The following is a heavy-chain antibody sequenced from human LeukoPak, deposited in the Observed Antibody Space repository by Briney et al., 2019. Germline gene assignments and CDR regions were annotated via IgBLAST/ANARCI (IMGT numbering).Heavy chain of an antibody. CDR2: IYHIGST. Sequence: SETLSLTCAVYGVSFSGYYWSWIRQPPGKGLEWIGEIYHIGSTIYNPSLKSRVTISVDKSKNQFSLKLTSVTAADTAVYYCARVGDSGYDLDSWGQGTLVTVSS. CDR1: GVSFSGYY. CDR3: ARVGDSGYDLDS. D-gene: IGHD5-12*01. V-gene: IGHV4-34*01. J-gene: IGHJ4*02.